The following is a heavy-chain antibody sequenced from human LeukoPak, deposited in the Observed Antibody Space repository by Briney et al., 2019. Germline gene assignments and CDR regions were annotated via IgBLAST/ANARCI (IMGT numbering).Heavy chain of an antibody. Sequence: GGSLRLSCTASGFIFSGSWMAWIRQAPGKGLEWVAIIKKDGSGKYYVDSMKGRFTISRDNAKNSLFLQMNSLRAEDTAIYYCTTDTWYSAGHWGQGTLVTVSS. CDR2: IKKDGSGK. J-gene: IGHJ4*02. V-gene: IGHV3-7*03. CDR1: GFIFSGSW. CDR3: TTDTWYSAGH. D-gene: IGHD2-15*01.